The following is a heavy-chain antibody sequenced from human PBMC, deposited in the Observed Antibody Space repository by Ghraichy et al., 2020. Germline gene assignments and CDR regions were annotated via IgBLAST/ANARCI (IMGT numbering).Heavy chain of an antibody. V-gene: IGHV3-48*02. Sequence: GGSLRLSCAASGFTFSSYSMNWVRQAPRKGLEWVSYISSSSSTIYYADSVKGRFTISRDNAKNSLYLQMNSLRDEDTAVYYCARDGGMNYYGSSGYYPTFDPWGQGTLVTVSS. D-gene: IGHD3-22*01. CDR1: GFTFSSYS. CDR3: ARDGGMNYYGSSGYYPTFDP. J-gene: IGHJ5*02. CDR2: ISSSSSTI.